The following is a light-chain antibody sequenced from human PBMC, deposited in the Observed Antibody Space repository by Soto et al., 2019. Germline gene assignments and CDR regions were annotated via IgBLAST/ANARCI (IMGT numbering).Light chain of an antibody. V-gene: IGLV1-44*01. CDR2: SNN. Sequence: QSVLTQPPSASGTPGQRVTISCSGSSSNIGVNTVNWYQQFPGTAPKLLIYSNNQRPSGVPDRFFGSKSGTSASLAISGLQSEDEADYYCAAWDDSLNGVIFGGGTKLTVL. CDR1: SSNIGVNT. CDR3: AAWDDSLNGVI. J-gene: IGLJ2*01.